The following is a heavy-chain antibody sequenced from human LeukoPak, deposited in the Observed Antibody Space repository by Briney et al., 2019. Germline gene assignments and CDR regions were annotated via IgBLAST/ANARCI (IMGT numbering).Heavy chain of an antibody. CDR1: GGSFCGYY. D-gene: IGHD3-3*01. J-gene: IGHJ3*02. CDR2: INHSGST. V-gene: IGHV4-34*01. Sequence: PSETLSLTCAVYGGSFCGYYWSWIRQPPGKGLEWIGEINHSGSTNYNPSLKSRVTISVDTSKNQFSLKLSSVTAADTAVYYCAGYDFWSGDDAFDIWGQGTMVTVSS. CDR3: AGYDFWSGDDAFDI.